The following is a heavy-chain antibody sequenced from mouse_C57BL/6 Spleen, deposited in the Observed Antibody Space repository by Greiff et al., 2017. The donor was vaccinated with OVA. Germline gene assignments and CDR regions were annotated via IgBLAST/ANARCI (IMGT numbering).Heavy chain of an antibody. Sequence: EVQVEESGPELVKPGASVKIPCKASGYTFTDYNMDWVKQSHGKSLEWIGDINPNNGGTIYNQKFKGKATLTVDKSSSTAYMELRSLTSEDTAVYYCARRAHWYGSSYGYAMDYWGQGTSVTVSS. CDR2: INPNNGGT. V-gene: IGHV1-18*01. D-gene: IGHD1-1*01. CDR1: GYTFTDYN. CDR3: ARRAHWYGSSYGYAMDY. J-gene: IGHJ4*01.